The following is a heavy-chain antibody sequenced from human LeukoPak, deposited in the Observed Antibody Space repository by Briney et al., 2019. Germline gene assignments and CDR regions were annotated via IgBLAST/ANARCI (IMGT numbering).Heavy chain of an antibody. D-gene: IGHD3-9*01. CDR1: GFTFSTYP. Sequence: GGSLRLSCAASGFTFSTYPMHWVRQAPGKGLEWVAVISSDGSNKYYADSVKGRFTISRDNSKNTLYLQMNSLRAEDTAVYYCARDADWQWGEGTLVTVSS. J-gene: IGHJ4*02. V-gene: IGHV3-30-3*01. CDR2: ISSDGSNK. CDR3: ARDADWQ.